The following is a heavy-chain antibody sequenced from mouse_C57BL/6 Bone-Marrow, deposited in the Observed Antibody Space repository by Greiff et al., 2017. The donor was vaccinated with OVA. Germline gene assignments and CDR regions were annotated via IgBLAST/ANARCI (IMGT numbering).Heavy chain of an antibody. D-gene: IGHD1-1*01. V-gene: IGHV1-19*01. J-gene: IGHJ2*01. CDR3: CLITTVVERDY. CDR1: GYTFTDYY. Sequence: EVQLVESGPVLVKPGASVKMSCKASGYTFTDYYMNWVKQSHGKSLEWIGVINPYNGGTSYNQKFKGKATLTVDKSSSTAYMELNSLTSEDSAVYYCCLITTVVERDYWGQGTTLTVSS. CDR2: INPYNGGT.